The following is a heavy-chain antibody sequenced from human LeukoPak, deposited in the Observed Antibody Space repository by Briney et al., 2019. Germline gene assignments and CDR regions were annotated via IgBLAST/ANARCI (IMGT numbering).Heavy chain of an antibody. CDR1: GGSISSGDCY. D-gene: IGHD1-14*01. CDR3: ARDARPEAFDI. CDR2: IYYSGST. V-gene: IGHV4-30-4*08. Sequence: SQTLSLTCTVSGGSISSGDCYWSWIRQPPGKGLEWIGYIYYSGSTYYNPSLKSRVTISVDTSKNQFSLKLSSVTAADTAVYYCARDARPEAFDIWGQGTMVTVSS. J-gene: IGHJ3*02.